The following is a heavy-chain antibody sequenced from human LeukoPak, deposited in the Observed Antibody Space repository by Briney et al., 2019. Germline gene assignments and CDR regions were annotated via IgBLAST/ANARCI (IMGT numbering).Heavy chain of an antibody. CDR1: SGSISSYY. CDR2: IYTSGST. Sequence: SETLSLTCTVSSGSISSYYWSWIRQPPGKGLEWIGYIYTSGSTNYNPSLKSRVTISVDTSKNQFSLKLSSVTAADTAVYYCARLHSIYYYYMDVWGKGTTVTVSS. CDR3: ARLHSIYYYYMDV. V-gene: IGHV4-4*09. J-gene: IGHJ6*03. D-gene: IGHD4-11*01.